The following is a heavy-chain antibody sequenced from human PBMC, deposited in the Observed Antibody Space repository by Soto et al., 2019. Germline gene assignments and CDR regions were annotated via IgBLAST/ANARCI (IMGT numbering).Heavy chain of an antibody. Sequence: ASVKVSCKASGYTFTSYAMHWVRQAPGQRLEWMGWINAGNGNTKYSQKFQGRVTITRDTSASTAYMELSSLRSEDTAVYYCARDLDTMVRGVIWFDPWGQGTLVTVSS. V-gene: IGHV1-3*01. CDR2: INAGNGNT. CDR3: ARDLDTMVRGVIWFDP. D-gene: IGHD3-10*01. J-gene: IGHJ5*02. CDR1: GYTFTSYA.